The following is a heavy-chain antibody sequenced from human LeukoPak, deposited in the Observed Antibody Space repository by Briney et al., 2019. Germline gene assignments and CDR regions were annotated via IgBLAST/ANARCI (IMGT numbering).Heavy chain of an antibody. Sequence: PGGSLRLSCAASGFTFSSYWVHWVRQAPGKGLVWVSRINSDGSSTSYADSVKGRFTISRDNAKNTLYLQMNSLRAEDTAVYYCARDSRQWLVHYYYYGMDVWGKGTTVTVSS. CDR2: INSDGSST. D-gene: IGHD6-19*01. J-gene: IGHJ6*04. CDR3: ARDSRQWLVHYYYYGMDV. CDR1: GFTFSSYW. V-gene: IGHV3-74*01.